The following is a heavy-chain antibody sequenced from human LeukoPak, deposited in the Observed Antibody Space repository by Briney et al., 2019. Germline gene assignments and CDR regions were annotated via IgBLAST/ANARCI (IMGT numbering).Heavy chain of an antibody. J-gene: IGHJ4*02. D-gene: IGHD3-22*01. CDR1: GFTFSSYS. Sequence: GGSLRLSCAASGFTFSSYSMNWVRQAPGKGLEWVSSISSSSSYIYYAVSVKGRFTISRDNAKNSLYLQMNSLRAEDTAVYYCARGFSGYLDYWGQGTLVTVSS. V-gene: IGHV3-21*01. CDR3: ARGFSGYLDY. CDR2: ISSSSSYI.